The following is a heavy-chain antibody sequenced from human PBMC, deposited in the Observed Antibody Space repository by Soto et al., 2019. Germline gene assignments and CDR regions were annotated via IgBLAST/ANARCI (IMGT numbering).Heavy chain of an antibody. CDR1: GFTFSSYG. J-gene: IGHJ5*02. CDR3: ARDHLDIVVVPAATWGWFDP. D-gene: IGHD2-2*01. Sequence: GGSLRLSCAASGFTFSSYGMHWVRQAPGKGLEWVAVIWYDGSNKYYADSVKGRFTISRDNSKNTLYLQMNSLRAEDTAVYYCARDHLDIVVVPAATWGWFDPWGQGT. V-gene: IGHV3-33*01. CDR2: IWYDGSNK.